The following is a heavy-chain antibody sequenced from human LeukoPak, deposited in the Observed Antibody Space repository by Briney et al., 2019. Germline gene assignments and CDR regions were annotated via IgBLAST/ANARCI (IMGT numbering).Heavy chain of an antibody. CDR3: ARDPTGSNWFDP. CDR1: GGSISSYF. V-gene: IGHV4-59*01. Sequence: PSETLSLTCTVSGGSISSYFWSWIRQPPGKGLEWIGYIYNSGSTNYNPSLKSRVTISVDTSKNQFSLKLSSVTAANTAVYYCARDPTGSNWFDPWGQGTLVTVSS. CDR2: IYNSGST. D-gene: IGHD2-8*02. J-gene: IGHJ5*02.